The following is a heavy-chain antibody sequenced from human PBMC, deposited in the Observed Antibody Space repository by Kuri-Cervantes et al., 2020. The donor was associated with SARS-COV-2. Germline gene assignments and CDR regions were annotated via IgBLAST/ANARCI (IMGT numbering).Heavy chain of an antibody. Sequence: LSLTCAASGFTFSKDWMSLVRQAPGKGLEWVASIKQDESERYHVDSVKGRFIISRDNAKKSLLLQMNSLRPEDTAVYYCARGYDFWNGYYDYWGQGTLVTVSS. CDR2: IKQDESER. J-gene: IGHJ4*02. D-gene: IGHD3/OR15-3a*01. CDR1: GFTFSKDW. V-gene: IGHV3-7*04. CDR3: ARGYDFWNGYYDY.